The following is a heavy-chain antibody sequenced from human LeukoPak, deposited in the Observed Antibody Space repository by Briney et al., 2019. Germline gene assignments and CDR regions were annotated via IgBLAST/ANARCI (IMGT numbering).Heavy chain of an antibody. CDR3: AKDSGRYYDFWSGYYHFDY. J-gene: IGHJ4*02. V-gene: IGHV3-30*18. Sequence: GGSLRLSCAASGFTFSSYGMHWVRQAPGKGLEWVAVISYDGSNKYYADSVKGRFTISRDNSKNTLYLQMNSLRAEDTAVYYCAKDSGRYYDFWSGYYHFDYWGREPWSPSPQ. CDR2: ISYDGSNK. CDR1: GFTFSSYG. D-gene: IGHD3-3*01.